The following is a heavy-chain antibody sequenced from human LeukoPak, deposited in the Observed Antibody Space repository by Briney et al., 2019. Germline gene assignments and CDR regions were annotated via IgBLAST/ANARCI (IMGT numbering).Heavy chain of an antibody. CDR3: ARALGYCSSTSCYPNYYYYYYMDV. CDR1: GFTFSDYY. Sequence: PGGSLRLSCAASGFTFSDYYMNWIRQAPGKGLEWVSYISSSGSTIYYADSVKGRFTISRDNAKNSLYLQMNSLRAEDTAVYYCARALGYCSSTSCYPNYYYYYYMDVWGKGTTVTVFS. V-gene: IGHV3-11*01. D-gene: IGHD2-2*01. J-gene: IGHJ6*03. CDR2: ISSSGSTI.